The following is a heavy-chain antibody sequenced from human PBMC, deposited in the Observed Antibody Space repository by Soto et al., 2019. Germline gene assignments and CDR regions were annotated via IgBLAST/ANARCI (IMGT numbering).Heavy chain of an antibody. CDR2: IYHSGST. CDR3: ARVGYCSSTSCSIPHTWFDP. Sequence: XETLSLTCAVSGYSISSGYYWGWIRQPPVKGLEWIGSIYHSGSTYYNPSLKSRVTISVDTSKNQFSLKLSSVTAADTAVYYCARVGYCSSTSCSIPHTWFDPWGQGTLVTVSS. V-gene: IGHV4-38-2*01. J-gene: IGHJ5*02. D-gene: IGHD2-2*01. CDR1: GYSISSGYY.